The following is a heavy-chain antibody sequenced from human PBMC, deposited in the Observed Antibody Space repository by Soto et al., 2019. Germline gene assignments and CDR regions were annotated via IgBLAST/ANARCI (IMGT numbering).Heavy chain of an antibody. J-gene: IGHJ4*02. CDR1: VGSISSYY. CDR2: IYYSGST. CDR3: ARVYGDCFDY. Sequence: SETLSLTCTVSVGSISSYYWSWIRQPPGKGLEWIGYIYYSGSTNYNPSLKSRVTISVDTSKNQFSLKLSSVTAADTAVYYCARVYGDCFDYWGQGTLVTVSS. D-gene: IGHD4-17*01. V-gene: IGHV4-59*01.